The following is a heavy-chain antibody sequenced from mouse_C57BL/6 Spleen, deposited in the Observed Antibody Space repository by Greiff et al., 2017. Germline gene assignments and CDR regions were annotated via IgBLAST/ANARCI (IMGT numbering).Heavy chain of an antibody. V-gene: IGHV2-2*01. D-gene: IGHD2-1*01. Sequence: VKLMESGPGLVQPSQSLSITCTVSGFSLTSYGVHWVRQSPGKGLEWLGVIWSGGSTDNNAAFISRLSISKDNSKSQVFFKMNSLQADDTAIYYCARIYYGNSYAMDYWGQGTSGTVSS. J-gene: IGHJ4*01. CDR3: ARIYYGNSYAMDY. CDR1: GFSLTSYG. CDR2: IWSGGST.